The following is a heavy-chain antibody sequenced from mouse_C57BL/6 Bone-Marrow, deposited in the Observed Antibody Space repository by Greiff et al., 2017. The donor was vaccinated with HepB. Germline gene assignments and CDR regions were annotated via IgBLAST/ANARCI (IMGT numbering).Heavy chain of an antibody. CDR1: GYTFTSYW. Sequence: EVQLQQSGTVLARPGASVKMSCKTSGYTFTSYWMHWVKQRPGQGLEWIGAIYPGNSDTSYNQKFKGKAKLTAVTSASTAYMELSSLTNEDSAVYYCTRDRYDKDYAMDYWGQGTSVTVSS. J-gene: IGHJ4*01. D-gene: IGHD2-12*01. V-gene: IGHV1-5*01. CDR2: IYPGNSDT. CDR3: TRDRYDKDYAMDY.